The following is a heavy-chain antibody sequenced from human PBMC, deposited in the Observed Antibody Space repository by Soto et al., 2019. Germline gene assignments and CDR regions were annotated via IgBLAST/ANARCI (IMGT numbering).Heavy chain of an antibody. D-gene: IGHD1-26*01. V-gene: IGHV3-72*01. CDR2: TRNKANSYTT. CDR1: GFTFSDHY. Sequence: EVQLVESGGGLVQPGGSLRLSCAASGFTFSDHYMDWVRQAPGKGLEWVGRTRNKANSYTTEYAASVKGRFTISRDDSKNSLYLQMNSLKTEDTVVYYCARGEGGSYIFEYWGQGTLVTVSS. J-gene: IGHJ4*02. CDR3: ARGEGGSYIFEY.